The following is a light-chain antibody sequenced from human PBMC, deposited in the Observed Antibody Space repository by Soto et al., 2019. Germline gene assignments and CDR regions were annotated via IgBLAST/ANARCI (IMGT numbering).Light chain of an antibody. J-gene: IGLJ1*01. Sequence: QSALTQPASVSGSPGQSITISCTGTSSDVGGYNYVSWYQQHPGKAPKLMIYEVSNRPSGVSNRFSGSKSGNTASLTISGLQAEGEADYYCSSYTSSSIDDVFGTGTKLTVL. CDR2: EVS. CDR3: SSYTSSSIDDV. V-gene: IGLV2-14*01. CDR1: SSDVGGYNY.